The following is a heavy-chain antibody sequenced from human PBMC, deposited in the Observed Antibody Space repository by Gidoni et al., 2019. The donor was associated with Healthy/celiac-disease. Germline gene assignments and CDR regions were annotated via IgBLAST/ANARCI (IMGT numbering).Heavy chain of an antibody. J-gene: IGHJ5*02. V-gene: IGHV4-39*07. Sequence: QLQLQESGPGLVKPSETLSLTCTVSGGSISSSSYYWGWIRQPPGQGLEWIGSIYYSGSTYYNPSLKSRVTISVDTSKNQFSLKLSSVTAADTAVYYCARERRIVVVPAATGGGWFDPWGQGTLVTVSS. CDR3: ARERRIVVVPAATGGGWFDP. D-gene: IGHD2-2*01. CDR1: GGSISSSSYY. CDR2: IYYSGST.